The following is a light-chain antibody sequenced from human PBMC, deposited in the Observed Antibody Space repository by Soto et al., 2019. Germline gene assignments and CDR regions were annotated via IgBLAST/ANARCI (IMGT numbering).Light chain of an antibody. CDR1: SSDVGGYDY. Sequence: QSALTQAASVSGSPGQSITISCTGTSSDVGGYDYVSWYQQNPGKAPKLMIYEVSNRPSGVSYRFSGSKSGNTASLTISGLQAEDEADYYCSSFTSSSTLLFGGGTKVTVL. CDR3: SSFTSSSTLL. J-gene: IGLJ2*01. V-gene: IGLV2-14*01. CDR2: EVS.